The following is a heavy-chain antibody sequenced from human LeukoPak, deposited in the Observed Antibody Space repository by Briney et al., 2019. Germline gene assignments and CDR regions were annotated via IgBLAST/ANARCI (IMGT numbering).Heavy chain of an antibody. CDR2: INHSGST. J-gene: IGHJ1*01. Sequence: SETLSLTCAVYGGSFSGYYWSWIRQPPGKGLEWIGEINHSGSTNYNPSLKSRVTISVDTSKNQFSLKLSSVTAADTAVYYCARGRNRIAAAGTGYLQHWGQGTLVTVSS. D-gene: IGHD6-13*01. V-gene: IGHV4-34*01. CDR3: ARGRNRIAAAGTGYLQH. CDR1: GGSFSGYY.